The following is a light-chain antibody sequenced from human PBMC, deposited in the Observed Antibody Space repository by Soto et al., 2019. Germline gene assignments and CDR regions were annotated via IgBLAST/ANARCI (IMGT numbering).Light chain of an antibody. CDR3: QQYYTYPQT. CDR2: AAS. CDR1: QGISSY. V-gene: IGKV1-8*01. Sequence: AIRMTQSPSSFSASTGDRVTITCRASQGISSYLAWYQQKPGKAPKLLVYAASTLQYGVPSRFSGSGSGTDFTLTSSCLQSEDFATYVCQQYYTYPQTCDQGPMLEIK. J-gene: IGKJ2*01.